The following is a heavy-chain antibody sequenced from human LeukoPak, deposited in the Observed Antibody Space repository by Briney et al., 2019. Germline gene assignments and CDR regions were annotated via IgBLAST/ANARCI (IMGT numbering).Heavy chain of an antibody. CDR2: ISSSGSTI. J-gene: IGHJ6*03. CDR1: GFTFSSYW. V-gene: IGHV3-48*04. Sequence: PGGSLRLSCAASGFTFSSYWMSWVRQAPGKGLEWVSYISSSGSTIYYADSVKGRFTISRDNAKNSLYLQMNSLRAEDTAVYYCARNGDTASALNYYYYMDVWGKGTTVTITS. CDR3: ARNGDTASALNYYYYMDV. D-gene: IGHD2-21*01.